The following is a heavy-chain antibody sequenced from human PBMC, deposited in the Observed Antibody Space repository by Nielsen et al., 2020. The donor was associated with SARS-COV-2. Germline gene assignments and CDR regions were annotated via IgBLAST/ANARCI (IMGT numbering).Heavy chain of an antibody. V-gene: IGHV3-11*03. CDR2: ISGSSTYT. CDR3: ARLRSVSYFDY. Sequence: GESLKISCAASGFTFSDSYMSWIRQAPGKGLEWVSYISGSSTYTKYADSVKGRFTISRDNAKNSLYLQMNSLRAGDTAVYYCARLRSVSYFDYWGQGTLVTVSS. CDR1: GFTFSDSY. D-gene: IGHD5/OR15-5a*01. J-gene: IGHJ4*02.